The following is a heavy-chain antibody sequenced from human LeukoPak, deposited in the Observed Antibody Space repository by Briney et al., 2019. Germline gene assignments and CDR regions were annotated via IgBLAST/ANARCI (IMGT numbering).Heavy chain of an antibody. V-gene: IGHV3-30*04. J-gene: IGHJ3*02. CDR1: GFTFSSYA. Sequence: GGSLRLSCAASGFTFSSYAMHWVRQAPGKGLEWVAVISYDGSNKYYADSVKGRFTISRGNSKNTLYLQMNSLRAEDTAVYYCARDSRCSSTSCPAGAFDIWGQGTMVTVSS. D-gene: IGHD2-2*01. CDR2: ISYDGSNK. CDR3: ARDSRCSSTSCPAGAFDI.